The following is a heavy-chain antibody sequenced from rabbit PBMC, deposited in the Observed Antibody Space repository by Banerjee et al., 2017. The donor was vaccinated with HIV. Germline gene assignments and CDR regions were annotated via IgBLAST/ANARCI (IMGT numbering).Heavy chain of an antibody. CDR2: IYAGSSGST. J-gene: IGHJ3*01. D-gene: IGHD1-1*01. CDR1: GFTLSNYC. V-gene: IGHV1S45*01. CDR3: ARDWASSSAYAFEL. Sequence: QEQLVESGGDLVKPEGSLTLTCTASGFTLSNYCMCWVRQAPGKGLEWIGCIYAGSSGSTYYASWAKGRFTISKTSSTTVTLQMTSLTAADTATYFCARDWASSSAYAFELWGQGTLVTVS.